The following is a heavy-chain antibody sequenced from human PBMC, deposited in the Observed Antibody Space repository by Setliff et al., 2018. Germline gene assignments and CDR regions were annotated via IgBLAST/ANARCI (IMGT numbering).Heavy chain of an antibody. J-gene: IGHJ4*02. Sequence: PSETLSLTCAASGVSISTSNWWSWVRQPPGKGLEWIGEIYHNGITNYNPSLKSRVSISVDKSKNQVSLKLNSVTAADTAVYYCGRDPHTPTVTTRGDYWGQGTRVTVSA. CDR2: IYHNGIT. CDR3: GRDPHTPTVTTRGDY. CDR1: GVSISTSNW. D-gene: IGHD4-17*01. V-gene: IGHV4-4*02.